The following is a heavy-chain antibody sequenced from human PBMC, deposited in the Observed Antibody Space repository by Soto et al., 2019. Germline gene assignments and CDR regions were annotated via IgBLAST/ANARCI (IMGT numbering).Heavy chain of an antibody. D-gene: IGHD6-13*01. CDR3: ARGWKDSSSLYGPYWFDP. Sequence: ASVKVSCKASGYTFTSYAMHWVRHAPGQRLERMGWINAGNGNTKYSQKFQGRVTITRDTSASTAYMELSSLRSEDTAVYYCARGWKDSSSLYGPYWFDPWGQGTLVTVSS. J-gene: IGHJ5*02. CDR2: INAGNGNT. V-gene: IGHV1-3*01. CDR1: GYTFTSYA.